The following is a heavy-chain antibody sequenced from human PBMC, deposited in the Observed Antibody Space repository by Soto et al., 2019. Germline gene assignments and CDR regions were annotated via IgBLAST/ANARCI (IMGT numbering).Heavy chain of an antibody. Sequence: PVGSLRLSCSASGFTFSSYGMSWVRQATEKGLEWVSGISASDGGAYYADSVKGRFTISRDNSENTLYLQMNSLRVEDTAVYYCAKDSDREYFQHWGQGTLVTVSS. CDR3: AKDSDREYFQH. V-gene: IGHV3-23*01. CDR1: GFTFSSYG. D-gene: IGHD3-10*01. J-gene: IGHJ1*01. CDR2: ISASDGGA.